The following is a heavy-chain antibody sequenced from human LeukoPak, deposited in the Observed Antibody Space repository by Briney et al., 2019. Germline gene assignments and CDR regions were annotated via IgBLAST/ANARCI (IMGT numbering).Heavy chain of an antibody. J-gene: IGHJ3*02. CDR2: IVVGSGNT. V-gene: IGHV1-58*02. D-gene: IGHD3-22*01. CDR1: GFTFTSSA. CDR3: AADPAHYYDSSGEAFDI. Sequence: PGTSVRVSCQASGFTFTSSAMQWVRQARGQRLGWIGWIVVGSGNTNYAQKFQERVTITRDMSTSTAYMELSSLRSEDTAVYYCAADPAHYYDSSGEAFDIWGQGTMVTVSS.